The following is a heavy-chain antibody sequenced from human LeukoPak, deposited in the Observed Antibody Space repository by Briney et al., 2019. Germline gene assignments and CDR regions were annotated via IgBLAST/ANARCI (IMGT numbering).Heavy chain of an antibody. CDR2: IIPIFGTA. J-gene: IGHJ6*02. Sequence: AASVTVSFTASGGTFSSYAISWVRQAPGQGLEWMGGIIPIFGTANYAQKFQGRVTITADESTSTAYMELSSLRSEDTAVYYCARGSIVVVPAAPGSYYYYGMDVWGQGTTVTVSS. CDR3: ARGSIVVVPAAPGSYYYYGMDV. D-gene: IGHD2-2*01. CDR1: GGTFSSYA. V-gene: IGHV1-69*13.